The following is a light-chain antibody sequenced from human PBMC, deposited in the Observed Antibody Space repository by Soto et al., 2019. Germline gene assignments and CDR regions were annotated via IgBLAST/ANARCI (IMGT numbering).Light chain of an antibody. CDR3: FSYTANDNWV. V-gene: IGLV2-11*01. CDR2: AVR. Sequence: QSALTQPHSVSGSPGQSVTISCTGTNSDVGGYNSVSWYQQLPGKAPKLIISAVRQRPSGVPDRFSGSKSGNTASLTISGLQADDEADYFCFSYTANDNWVFGGGTKVTVL. J-gene: IGLJ3*02. CDR1: NSDVGGYNS.